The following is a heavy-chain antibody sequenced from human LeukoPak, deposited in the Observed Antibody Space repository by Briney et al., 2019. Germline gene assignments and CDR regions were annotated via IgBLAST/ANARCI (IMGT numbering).Heavy chain of an antibody. CDR3: TTDGEAWGLTMIVVVQFDY. J-gene: IGHJ4*02. Sequence: GGSLRLSCAASGFTFSNAWMSWVRQAPGKGLEWVGRIKSKTDGGTTDYAAPVKGRFTISRDDSKNTLYLQMNSLKTEDTAVYYCTTDGEAWGLTMIVVVQFDYWGQGTPVTVSS. CDR2: IKSKTDGGTT. V-gene: IGHV3-15*01. D-gene: IGHD3-22*01. CDR1: GFTFSNAW.